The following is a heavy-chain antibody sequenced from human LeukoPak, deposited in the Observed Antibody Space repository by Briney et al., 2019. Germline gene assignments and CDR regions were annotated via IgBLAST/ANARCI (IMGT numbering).Heavy chain of an antibody. V-gene: IGHV4-59*08. CDR1: GGSITSHY. CDR3: ARLIKNDNAGDPDTFDM. D-gene: IGHD4-17*01. Sequence: PSETLSLTCSVSGGSITSHYWRWIRQSPGKGLEWISYISYTGSPRYNPSFQSRVTISLETSKTHFSLKLTSVTGGDTAVYYCARLIKNDNAGDPDTFDMWGPGTMVTVSS. J-gene: IGHJ3*02. CDR2: ISYTGSP.